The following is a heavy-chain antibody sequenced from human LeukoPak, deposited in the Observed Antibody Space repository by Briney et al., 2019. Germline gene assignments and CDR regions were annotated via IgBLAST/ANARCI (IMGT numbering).Heavy chain of an antibody. CDR2: IYHSGST. J-gene: IGHJ1*01. CDR3: ARLVDYGSGSR. CDR1: GYSISNRYY. V-gene: IGHV4-38-2*02. Sequence: SETLSLTCTVSGYSISNRYYWGWIRQPPGKGLEWIGSIYHSGSTDYNASLKSRVTISVDTSKNQFSLKLRSVTAADTAVYYCARLVDYGSGSRWGQGTLVTVSS. D-gene: IGHD3-10*01.